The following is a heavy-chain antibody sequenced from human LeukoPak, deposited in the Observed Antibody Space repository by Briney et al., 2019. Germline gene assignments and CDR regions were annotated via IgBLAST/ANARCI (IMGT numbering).Heavy chain of an antibody. V-gene: IGHV3-21*01. CDR3: ARDSDGYNPHLYFDY. CDR1: GFTFSSFG. Sequence: GGSLRLSCAASGFTFSSFGMNWVRQAPGKGLEWVSSISSSSSYIYYADSVKGRFTISRDNAKNSLYLQMNSLRAEDTAVYYCARDSDGYNPHLYFDYWGQGTLVTVSS. D-gene: IGHD5-24*01. CDR2: ISSSSSYI. J-gene: IGHJ4*02.